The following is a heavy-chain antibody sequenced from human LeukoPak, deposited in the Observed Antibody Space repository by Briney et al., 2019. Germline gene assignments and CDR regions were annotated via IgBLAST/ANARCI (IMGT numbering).Heavy chain of an antibody. V-gene: IGHV4-4*02. J-gene: IGHJ4*02. CDR2: IYHSGST. CDR3: ARTLVGVSGGSFQILGDYGFDY. D-gene: IGHD2-15*01. Sequence: SGTLSLTCAVSGGSISSSNWWSWVRQPPGKGLEWIGEIYHSGSTNYNPSLKSRVTISVDKSKNQFSLKLSSVTAADTAVYYCARTLVGVSGGSFQILGDYGFDYWGQGTLVTVSS. CDR1: GGSISSSNW.